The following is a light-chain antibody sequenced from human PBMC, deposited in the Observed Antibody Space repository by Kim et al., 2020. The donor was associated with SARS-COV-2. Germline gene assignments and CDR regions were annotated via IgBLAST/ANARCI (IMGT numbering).Light chain of an antibody. CDR1: KLGDKY. V-gene: IGLV3-1*01. CDR3: QAWDSSTHNYV. Sequence: SYELTQPPSVSVSPGQTASITCSGYKLGDKYVSWYQQKPGQPPVVVIYQDNQRPSGIPERFSGSNSGNTATLTISGTQAMDEADYYCQAWDSSTHNYVFGAETKVNVL. J-gene: IGLJ1*01. CDR2: QDN.